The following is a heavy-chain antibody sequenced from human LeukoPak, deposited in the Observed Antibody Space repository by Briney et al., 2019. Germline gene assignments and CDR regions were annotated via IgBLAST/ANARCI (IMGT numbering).Heavy chain of an antibody. CDR2: INHSGST. V-gene: IGHV4-34*01. CDR3: ARAKAITMVRGDRRNY. Sequence: PSETLSLTCAVYGGSFSGYYWSWIRQPPGKGLEWIGEINHSGSTNYNPSLKSRVTISVDTSKNQLSLKLSSVTAADTAVYYCARAKAITMVRGDRRNYWGQGTLVTVSS. CDR1: GGSFSGYY. J-gene: IGHJ4*02. D-gene: IGHD3-10*01.